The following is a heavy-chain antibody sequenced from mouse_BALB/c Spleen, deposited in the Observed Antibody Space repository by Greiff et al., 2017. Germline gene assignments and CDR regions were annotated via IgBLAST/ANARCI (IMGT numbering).Heavy chain of an antibody. J-gene: IGHJ3*01. D-gene: IGHD1-1*01. Sequence: EVKLQESGGGLVKPGGSLKLSCAASGFTFSDYYMYWVRQTPEKRLEWVATISDGGSYTYYPDSVKGRFTISRDNAKNNLYLQMSSLKSEDTAMYYCARDRDYGSSEFAYWGQGTLVTVSA. CDR3: ARDRDYGSSEFAY. CDR2: ISDGGSYT. CDR1: GFTFSDYY. V-gene: IGHV5-4*02.